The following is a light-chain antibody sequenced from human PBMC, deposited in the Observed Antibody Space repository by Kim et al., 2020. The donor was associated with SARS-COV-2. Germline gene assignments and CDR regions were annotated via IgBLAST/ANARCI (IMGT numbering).Light chain of an antibody. J-gene: IGLJ3*02. CDR2: DND. V-gene: IGLV1-51*01. CDR3: GTWNTSLGERV. CDR1: ASNLENNY. Sequence: GHSVTISCSGSASNLENNYVSRFQQLPGTAPNLLIYDNDKRPSGIPDRFSGSKSGTSATLGITGVQTGDEADYYCGTWNTSLGERVFGGGTQLTVL.